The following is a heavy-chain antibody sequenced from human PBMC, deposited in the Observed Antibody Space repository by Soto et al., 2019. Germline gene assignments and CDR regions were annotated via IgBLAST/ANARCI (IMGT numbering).Heavy chain of an antibody. Sequence: VQLLESGGGLVQPGGSLRLSCAASGFTFSSYAMSWVRQAPGKGLEWVAVISYDGSNKYYADSVKGRFTISRDNSKNTLYLQMNSLRAEDTAVYYCARDKIFGVVGGQYYFDYWGQGTLVTVSS. D-gene: IGHD3-3*01. CDR3: ARDKIFGVVGGQYYFDY. CDR1: GFTFSSYA. J-gene: IGHJ4*02. CDR2: ISYDGSNK. V-gene: IGHV3-30-3*01.